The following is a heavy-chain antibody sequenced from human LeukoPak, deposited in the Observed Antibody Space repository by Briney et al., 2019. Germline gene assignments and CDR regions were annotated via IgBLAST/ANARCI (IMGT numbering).Heavy chain of an antibody. CDR2: ISYDGSNK. CDR3: ARDASGIAAAWDYYMDV. V-gene: IGHV3-30-3*01. Sequence: QTGGSLRLSCAASGFTFSSYAMHWVRQAPGKGLEWVAVISYDGSNKYYADSVKGRFTISRDNSKNTLYLQMNSLRAEDTAVYYCARDASGIAAAWDYYMDVWGKGTTVTVSS. J-gene: IGHJ6*03. D-gene: IGHD6-13*01. CDR1: GFTFSSYA.